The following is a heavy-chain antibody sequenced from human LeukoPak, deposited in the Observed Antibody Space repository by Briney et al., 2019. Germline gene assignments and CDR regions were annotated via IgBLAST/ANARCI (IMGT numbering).Heavy chain of an antibody. CDR1: GFTFSDYY. J-gene: IGHJ4*02. D-gene: IGHD2-21*02. CDR2: ISGTSTYT. V-gene: IGHV3-11*05. CDR3: ARDISYCGGDCAPYYFDY. Sequence: PGGSLRLSCAASGFTFSDYYTSWIRQAPGKGLEWVSYISGTSTYTNYADSVKGRFTISRDNAKNSLYLQMNSLRAEDTAEYYCARDISYCGGDCAPYYFDYWGQGTLVTVSS.